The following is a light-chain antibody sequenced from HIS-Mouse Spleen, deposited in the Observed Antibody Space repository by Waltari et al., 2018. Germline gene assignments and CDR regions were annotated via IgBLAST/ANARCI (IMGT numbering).Light chain of an antibody. CDR3: YSTDSSGNHRV. CDR1: AFPKKY. Sequence: SYELTQPPSVSVSPGQTARITCPGDAFPKKYSYWYQQKSGQAPVLVIYADSKRPSGIPWRFSCSSSGTMATLTISGAQVEAEADYYCYSTDSSGNHRVFGGGTKLTVL. CDR2: ADS. J-gene: IGLJ2*01. V-gene: IGLV3-10*01.